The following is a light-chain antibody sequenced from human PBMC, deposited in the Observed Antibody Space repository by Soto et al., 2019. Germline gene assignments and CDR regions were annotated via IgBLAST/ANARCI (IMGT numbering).Light chain of an antibody. CDR1: SSDVGLYDY. J-gene: IGLJ1*01. CDR3: SSYGGNSNYV. Sequence: QSALTQPPSASWSPGQSVTISCTGTSSDVGLYDYVSWYQQHPGKVPKLLIYEVTQRPSGVPDRFSGSKSGNTATLTVSRLQAEDEADYYCSSYGGNSNYVFGTGTKVTVL. V-gene: IGLV2-8*01. CDR2: EVT.